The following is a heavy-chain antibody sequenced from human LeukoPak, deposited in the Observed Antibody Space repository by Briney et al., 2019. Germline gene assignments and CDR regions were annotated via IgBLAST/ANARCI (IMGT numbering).Heavy chain of an antibody. CDR1: GFTFSSYA. CDR2: ISGSGGST. D-gene: IGHD2-2*02. J-gene: IGHJ4*02. V-gene: IGHV3-23*01. CDR3: AKWGKYCSSTSCYTYFDY. Sequence: GGSLRLSCAASGFTFSSYAMSWVHQAPGKGLEWVSAISGSGGSTYYADSVKGRFTISRDNSKNTLYLQMNSLRAEDTAVYYCAKWGKYCSSTSCYTYFDYWGQGTLVTVSS.